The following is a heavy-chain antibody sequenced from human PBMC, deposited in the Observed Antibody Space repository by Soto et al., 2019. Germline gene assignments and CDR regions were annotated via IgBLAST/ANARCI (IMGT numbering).Heavy chain of an antibody. Sequence: PSETLSLTCAVYGGSFSGYYWSWIRQPPGKGLEWIGEINHSGSTNYNPSLKSRVTISVDTSKNQFSLKLSSVTAADTAVYYCARESPKQYYDYIWGSRRLTYNWFDPWGQGTLVTVSS. CDR3: ARESPKQYYDYIWGSRRLTYNWFDP. D-gene: IGHD3-16*01. V-gene: IGHV4-34*01. J-gene: IGHJ5*02. CDR1: GGSFSGYY. CDR2: INHSGST.